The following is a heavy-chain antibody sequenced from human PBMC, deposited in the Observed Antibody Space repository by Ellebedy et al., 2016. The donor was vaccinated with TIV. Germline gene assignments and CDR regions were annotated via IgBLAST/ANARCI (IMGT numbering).Heavy chain of an antibody. D-gene: IGHD1-1*01. CDR2: INPNTGAT. V-gene: IGHV1-2*02. Sequence: AASVKVSCKASGYSFSDYYLHWVRQAPGQGPEWMGWINPNTGATKYAQKFQGRVTMTGDTSISTAYMDLTRLRSDDTAIYYCARDFRQNRNDPTGVWFDPWGQGTLVTVSS. J-gene: IGHJ5*02. CDR3: ARDFRQNRNDPTGVWFDP. CDR1: GYSFSDYY.